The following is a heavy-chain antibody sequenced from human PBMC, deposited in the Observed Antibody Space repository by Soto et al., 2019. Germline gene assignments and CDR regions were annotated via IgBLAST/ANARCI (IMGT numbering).Heavy chain of an antibody. J-gene: IGHJ6*02. CDR2: TYYRSKWYN. D-gene: IGHD6-6*01. V-gene: IGHV6-1*01. CDR1: GDSVSSNSAA. CDR3: ARGSRYSSSYYYYGMDV. Sequence: PSQTLSLTCAISGDSVSSNSAAWNWIRQSPSRGLEWLGRTYYRSKWYNDYAVSVKSRITINPDSSKNQFSLQLNSVTPEDTAVYYCARGSRYSSSYYYYGMDVWGQGTTVTVSS.